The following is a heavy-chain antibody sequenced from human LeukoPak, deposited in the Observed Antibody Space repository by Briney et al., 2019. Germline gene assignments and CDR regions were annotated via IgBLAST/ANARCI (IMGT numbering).Heavy chain of an antibody. CDR3: ARDISGGAYDY. CDR1: GFTFSSYA. J-gene: IGHJ4*02. V-gene: IGHV3-30*04. CDR2: ISYDGSTI. D-gene: IGHD3-3*01. Sequence: PGGSLRLSCAASGFTFSSYAMTWVRQAPDEGLEWVAIISYDGSTIYYADSVKGRFTISRDNSKNTLFLQVNSLRAEDTAIYYCARDISGGAYDYWGQGTLV.